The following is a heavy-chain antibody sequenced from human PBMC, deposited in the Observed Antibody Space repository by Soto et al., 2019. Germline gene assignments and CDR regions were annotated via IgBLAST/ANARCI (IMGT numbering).Heavy chain of an antibody. Sequence: QVQLVQSGAEVKKPGSSVKVSCKASGGTFSGYAISWVRQAPGQGLEWMGGIIPIFGTIHYAQKFQGRVTIAADKSTSPAYMELSSLRAHDTAVYYCARSAVGQYSTSWSWFDPWCQGTLVTVSS. V-gene: IGHV1-69*06. D-gene: IGHD6-13*01. CDR1: GGTFSGYA. J-gene: IGHJ5*02. CDR2: IIPIFGTI. CDR3: ARSAVGQYSTSWSWFDP.